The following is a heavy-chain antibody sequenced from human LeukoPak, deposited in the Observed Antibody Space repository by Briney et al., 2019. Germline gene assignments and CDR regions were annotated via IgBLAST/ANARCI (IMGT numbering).Heavy chain of an antibody. Sequence: SETLSLTCTVSGYSIRNGYNWGWIRLSPGKGLEWLGSIYQSGSTYDNPSLKSRVSLSIDTSKNQFSLKLTSVTAADTAVYYCAKDRRGFGELFPALDYWGQGTLVTVSS. CDR2: IYQSGST. CDR1: GYSIRNGYN. CDR3: AKDRRGFGELFPALDY. D-gene: IGHD3-10*01. J-gene: IGHJ4*02. V-gene: IGHV4-38-2*02.